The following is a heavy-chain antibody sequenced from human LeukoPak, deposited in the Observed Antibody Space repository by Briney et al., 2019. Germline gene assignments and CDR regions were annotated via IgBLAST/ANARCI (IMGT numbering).Heavy chain of an antibody. D-gene: IGHD2-2*01. CDR2: IYYSGST. V-gene: IGHV4-30-4*08. Sequence: PSETLSLTCTVSGGSISSGDYYWRWIRQPPGKGLEWIGYIYYSGSTYYNPSLKSRVTISVDTSKNQFSLKLSSVTAADTAVYYCARETAIVVVPAAITGGMDVWGKGTTVTVSS. CDR1: GGSISSGDYY. CDR3: ARETAIVVVPAAITGGMDV. J-gene: IGHJ6*03.